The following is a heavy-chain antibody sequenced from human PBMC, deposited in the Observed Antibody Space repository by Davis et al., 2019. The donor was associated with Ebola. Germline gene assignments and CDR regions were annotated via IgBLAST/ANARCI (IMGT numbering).Heavy chain of an antibody. J-gene: IGHJ4*02. D-gene: IGHD3/OR15-3a*01. Sequence: ASVKVSCKASGGTFSSYAINWVRQATGQGLEWMGWMNPNSGNTGYAQKFQGRVTMTRNTSISTAYMELSSLRSEDTAVYYCARGRDWGHTYWGQGTLVTVSS. CDR1: GGTFSSYA. V-gene: IGHV1-8*02. CDR3: ARGRDWGHTY. CDR2: MNPNSGNT.